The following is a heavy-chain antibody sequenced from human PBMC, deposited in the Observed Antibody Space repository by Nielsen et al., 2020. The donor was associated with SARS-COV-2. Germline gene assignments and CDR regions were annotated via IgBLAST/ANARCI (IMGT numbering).Heavy chain of an antibody. D-gene: IGHD2-2*01. J-gene: IGHJ6*02. V-gene: IGHV3-11*04. Sequence: WIRQPPGKGLEWVSYISSSGSTIYYADSVKGRFTISRDNAKNTLYLQMNSLRAEDTAVYYCARWGVVVVPAAMSGYRYYYGMDVWGQGTTVTVSS. CDR2: ISSSGSTI. CDR3: ARWGVVVVPAAMSGYRYYYGMDV.